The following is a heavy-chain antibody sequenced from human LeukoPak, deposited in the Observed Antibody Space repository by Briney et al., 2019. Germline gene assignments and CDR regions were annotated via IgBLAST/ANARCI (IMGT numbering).Heavy chain of an antibody. CDR1: GSTFDDYA. J-gene: IGHJ4*02. Sequence: GRSLRLSCAASGSTFDDYAMHWVRQAPGKGLEWVSGISWNSGSIGYADSVKGRFTISRDNAKNSLYLQMNSLRAEDMALYYCAKSRSSEGLDYWGQGTLVTVSS. CDR2: ISWNSGSI. V-gene: IGHV3-9*03. CDR3: AKSRSSEGLDY. D-gene: IGHD2-15*01.